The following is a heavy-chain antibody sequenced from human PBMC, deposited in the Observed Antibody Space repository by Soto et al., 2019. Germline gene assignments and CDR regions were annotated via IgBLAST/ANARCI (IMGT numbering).Heavy chain of an antibody. Sequence: ASVKVSCKASGYSFTDYYMHWVRQAPGQGLEWMGWINAGNGNTKYSQKFQGRVTITRDTSANTAYMELSSLRSEDTAVYYCARDLIEEYSSSHNWFDPWGQGTLVTVSS. V-gene: IGHV1-3*01. J-gene: IGHJ5*02. CDR1: GYSFTDYY. D-gene: IGHD6-6*01. CDR2: INAGNGNT. CDR3: ARDLIEEYSSSHNWFDP.